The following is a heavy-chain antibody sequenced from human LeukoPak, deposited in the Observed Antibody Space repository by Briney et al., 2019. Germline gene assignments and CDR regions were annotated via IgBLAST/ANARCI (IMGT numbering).Heavy chain of an antibody. CDR2: ISYSVTT. V-gene: IGHV4-39*01. J-gene: IGHJ4*02. CDR1: GGSISSSSYY. D-gene: IGHD1-26*01. Sequence: SETLSLTCTVSGGSISSSSYYWAWIRQSPGKGLQWFASISYSVTTYYNPSLKSRVTISIDTSKNQFSLKLSSVTAADTAVYYCARHLRGATIYYEYWGQGTLVTVSS. CDR3: ARHLRGATIYYEY.